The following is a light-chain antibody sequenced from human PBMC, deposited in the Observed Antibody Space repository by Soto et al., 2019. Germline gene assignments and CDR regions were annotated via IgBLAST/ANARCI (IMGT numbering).Light chain of an antibody. CDR2: DVS. Sequence: AIQLTQSPSSLSASVGDRVTITCRASQDIRGALAWYQQKPGKAPKMLIYDVSILESGVPSRFSGSSSGTDFTLTISSLQPVDFATYYCQQFNSYPITFGQGTRLE. J-gene: IGKJ5*01. V-gene: IGKV1-13*02. CDR1: QDIRGA. CDR3: QQFNSYPIT.